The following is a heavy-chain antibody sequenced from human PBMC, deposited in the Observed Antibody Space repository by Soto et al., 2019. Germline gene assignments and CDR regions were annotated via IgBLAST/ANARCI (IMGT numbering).Heavy chain of an antibody. CDR3: TTEKGY. V-gene: IGHV3-15*07. J-gene: IGHJ4*02. Sequence: EVQLVESGGGLVKPGASLRLSCAASGFTFTNAWMNWVRQAPGKGLEWVGRIRSKTDGGTPDYAAPVKGRFTISRDDSKNTLCVQMNSLKTEDTAIYYCTTEKGYWGQGTLVTVSS. CDR2: IRSKTDGGTP. CDR1: GFTFTNAW.